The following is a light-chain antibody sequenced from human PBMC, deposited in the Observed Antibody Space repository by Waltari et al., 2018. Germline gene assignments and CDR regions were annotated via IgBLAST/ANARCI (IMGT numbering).Light chain of an antibody. CDR1: QSVLYKPNNKNY. CDR2: WAS. Sequence: DIVMTQSPDSLAVSLGERATINCTSRQSVLYKPNNKNYLAWYQQKPGQPPSLLIYWASTRESGVPDRFSGSGSGTDFTLTISSLQAEDVAVYYCQHYYSIPPHTFGQGTKLEIK. J-gene: IGKJ2*01. V-gene: IGKV4-1*01. CDR3: QHYYSIPPHT.